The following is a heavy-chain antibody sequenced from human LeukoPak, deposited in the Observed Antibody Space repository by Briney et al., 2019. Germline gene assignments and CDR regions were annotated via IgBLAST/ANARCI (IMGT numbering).Heavy chain of an antibody. J-gene: IGHJ4*02. V-gene: IGHV4-38-2*02. CDR2: IYHSGST. CDR1: GYSISSGYY. CDR3: ARDQGSSTGKTAIDY. Sequence: SSETLSLTCTVSGYSISSGYYWGWIRQPPGKGLEWTGSIYHSGSTYYNPSLKSRVTISVDTSKNQFSLKLSSVTAADTAVYYCARDQGSSTGKTAIDYWGQGTLVTVSS. D-gene: IGHD2-2*01.